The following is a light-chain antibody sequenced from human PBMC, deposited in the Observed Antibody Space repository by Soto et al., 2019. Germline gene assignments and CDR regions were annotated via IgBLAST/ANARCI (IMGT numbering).Light chain of an antibody. J-gene: IGLJ2*01. CDR3: CSYAGSSTYVV. Sequence: QTVVTQPPSVSGAPGQRVTISCTGSSSNIGPTYDVHWYQQLPGTAPKLLIYSNTNRPSGVPDRFSGSKSGTSASLTISGLQAEDEADYYCCSYAGSSTYVVFGGGTKLTVL. CDR1: SSNIGPTYD. V-gene: IGLV1-40*01. CDR2: SNT.